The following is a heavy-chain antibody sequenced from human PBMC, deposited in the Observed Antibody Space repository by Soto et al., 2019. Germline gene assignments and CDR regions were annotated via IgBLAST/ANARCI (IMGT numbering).Heavy chain of an antibody. J-gene: IGHJ6*03. CDR3: GSFFYCEFYVGPRHYMXV. V-gene: IGHV4-34*01. CDR1: GGSFSGYY. D-gene: IGHD3-16*01. CDR2: INHSGST. Sequence: PSETLSLTCAVYGGSFSGYYWSWIRQPPGKGLEWIGEINHSGSTNYNPSLKSRVTISVDTAKNQFSLKLSSVTAADTAVYYCGSFFYCEFYVGPRHYMXVWGRGTTVTVSS.